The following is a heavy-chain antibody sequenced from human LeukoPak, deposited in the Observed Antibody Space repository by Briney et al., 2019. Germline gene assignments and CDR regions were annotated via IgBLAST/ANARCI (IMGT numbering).Heavy chain of an antibody. CDR1: GGSFSGYY. D-gene: IGHD6-19*01. CDR3: ARGKGSGWTFDY. J-gene: IGHJ4*02. CDR2: INHSGST. V-gene: IGHV4-34*01. Sequence: PSETLSLTCAVYGGSFSGYYWSWIRQPPGKGLEWIGEINHSGSTNYNPSLKSRVTISVDTSKNQFSLKLDSVTAADTAVYYCARGKGSGWTFDYWGQGTLVTVSS.